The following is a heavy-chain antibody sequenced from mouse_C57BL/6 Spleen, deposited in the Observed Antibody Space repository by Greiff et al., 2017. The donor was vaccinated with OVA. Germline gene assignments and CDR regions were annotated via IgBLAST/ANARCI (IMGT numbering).Heavy chain of an antibody. J-gene: IGHJ1*03. Sequence: QVQLQQSGAELVKPGASVKLSCKASGYTFTSYWMHWVKQRPGQGLEWIGMIHPNSGSTNYNEKFKSKATLTVDKSSSTAYMQLSSLTSEDSAVYYCARGGGYDIYWYFDVWGTGTTVTVSS. D-gene: IGHD2-2*01. CDR2: IHPNSGST. V-gene: IGHV1-64*01. CDR3: ARGGGYDIYWYFDV. CDR1: GYTFTSYW.